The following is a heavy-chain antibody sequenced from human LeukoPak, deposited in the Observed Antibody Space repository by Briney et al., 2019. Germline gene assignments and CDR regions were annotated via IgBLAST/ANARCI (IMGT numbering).Heavy chain of an antibody. J-gene: IGHJ4*02. CDR2: ISGSGGST. V-gene: IGHV3-23*01. Sequence: PGGSLRLSCAASGFTFSSYAMSWVRQAPGKGLEWVSAISGSGGSTYYADSVKGRFTISRDNSKNTPYLQMNSLRAEDTAVYYCAKDRRVLRYFDSFDYWGQGTLVTVSS. CDR1: GFTFSSYA. CDR3: AKDRRVLRYFDSFDY. D-gene: IGHD3-9*01.